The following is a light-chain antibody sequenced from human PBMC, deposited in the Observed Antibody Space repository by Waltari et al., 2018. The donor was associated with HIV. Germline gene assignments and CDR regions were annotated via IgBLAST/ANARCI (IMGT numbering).Light chain of an antibody. CDR1: RCHSTNA. CDR3: QTWGTGIEV. CDR2: DKSDGSH. V-gene: IGLV4-69*01. Sequence: QPGLSRPPSASCSLGAPGTLTCTQTRCHSTNATAPPQKQPEKCPRFLMTDKSDGSHNRGAGIPDRFSGSTYGGERYLTISSLKSEDEADDYCQTWGTGIEVFGGGTKLTVL. J-gene: IGLJ3*02.